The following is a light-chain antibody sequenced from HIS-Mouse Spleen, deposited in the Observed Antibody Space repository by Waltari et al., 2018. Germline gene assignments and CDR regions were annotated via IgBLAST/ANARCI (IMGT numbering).Light chain of an antibody. CDR2: EGS. Sequence: QSALTQPASVSGSPGQSITISCTGTSSDVGSYNLVSWYQQHPGKAPKLMIYEGSQRPSGVSNRFSGSKSGNTASLTISGLQAEDEADYYCCSYAGSSTVVFGGGTKL. J-gene: IGLJ2*01. CDR3: CSYAGSSTVV. CDR1: SSDVGSYNL. V-gene: IGLV2-23*01.